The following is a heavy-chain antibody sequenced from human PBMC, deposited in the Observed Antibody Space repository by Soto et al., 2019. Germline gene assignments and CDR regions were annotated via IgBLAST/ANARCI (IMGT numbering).Heavy chain of an antibody. D-gene: IGHD1-26*01. Sequence: GESLKISCKGSGYSFTSYWISWARQMPGKGLEWMGIIYPGDSDTRYSPSFQGQVTISADKSISTAYLQWSSLKASDTAMYYCARCSKGGDYYYYGMDVWGQGTTVTVSS. V-gene: IGHV5-51*01. CDR2: IYPGDSDT. CDR3: ARCSKGGDYYYYGMDV. J-gene: IGHJ6*02. CDR1: GYSFTSYW.